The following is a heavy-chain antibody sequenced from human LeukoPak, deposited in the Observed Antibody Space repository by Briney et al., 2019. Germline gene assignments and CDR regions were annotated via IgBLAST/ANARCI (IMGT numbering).Heavy chain of an antibody. Sequence: KTSETLSLTCAVYGGSFSGYYWSWIRQPPGKGLEWIGNIFYSGSTYYSPSLKSRVTISLDTSRNQFPLKLNSVTAADTAVYYCAKSNGYGLVDIWGQGTMVTVSS. CDR1: GGSFSGYY. CDR2: IFYSGST. D-gene: IGHD3-10*01. V-gene: IGHV4-34*12. CDR3: AKSNGYGLVDI. J-gene: IGHJ3*02.